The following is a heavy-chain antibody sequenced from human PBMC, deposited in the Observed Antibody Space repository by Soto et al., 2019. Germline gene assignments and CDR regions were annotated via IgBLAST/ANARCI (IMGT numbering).Heavy chain of an antibody. Sequence: QVQLQQWGAGLLKPSETLSLTCAVYGGSFSGYYWSWIRQPPGKGLEWIGEINHSGSTNYNPSLKSRVTISVDTSKNQFSLKLSSVTAADTAVYYCARADDYGDYVREGWFDPWGQGTLVTGSS. CDR2: INHSGST. CDR1: GGSFSGYY. V-gene: IGHV4-34*01. J-gene: IGHJ5*02. D-gene: IGHD4-17*01. CDR3: ARADDYGDYVREGWFDP.